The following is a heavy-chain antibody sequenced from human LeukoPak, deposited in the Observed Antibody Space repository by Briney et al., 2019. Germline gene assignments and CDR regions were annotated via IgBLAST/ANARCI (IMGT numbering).Heavy chain of an antibody. CDR3: ARALSSYDAFDI. D-gene: IGHD2-2*01. Sequence: SETLSLTCSVYTGSISSGDYFWRWVRQPPGRGLEWIGYIYYSGSTHYNPSLKSRVTISVDTSKNQFSMKLSSVTAADTAVYYCARALSSYDAFDIWGEGTMVTVSA. CDR1: TGSISSGDYF. CDR2: IYYSGST. J-gene: IGHJ3*02. V-gene: IGHV4-30-4*08.